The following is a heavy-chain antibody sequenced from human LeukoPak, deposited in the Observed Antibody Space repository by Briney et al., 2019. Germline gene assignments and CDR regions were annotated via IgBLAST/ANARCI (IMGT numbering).Heavy chain of an antibody. CDR1: GYTFTSYY. V-gene: IGHV1-46*01. CDR3: ARAHRYDYVWGSYRSSPGDY. CDR2: INPSGGST. Sequence: ASVKVSCKASGYTFTSYYMHWVRQAPGQGLEWMGIINPSGGSTSYARKFQGRVTMTRDTSTSTVYMELSSLRSEDTAVYYCARAHRYDYVWGSYRSSPGDYWGQGTLVTVSS. D-gene: IGHD3-16*02. J-gene: IGHJ4*02.